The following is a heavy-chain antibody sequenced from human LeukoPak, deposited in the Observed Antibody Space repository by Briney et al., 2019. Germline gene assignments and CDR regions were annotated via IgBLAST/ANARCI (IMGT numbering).Heavy chain of an antibody. J-gene: IGHJ4*02. CDR2: INHSGST. D-gene: IGHD3-3*01. CDR1: GGAISSYY. CDR3: ARVPSGDFWSGYWFDY. V-gene: IGHV4-34*01. Sequence: SETLSLTCTVSGGAISSYYWSWIRQPPGKGLEWIGEINHSGSTNYNPSLKSRVTISVDTSKNQFSLKLSSVTAADTAVYYCARVPSGDFWSGYWFDYWGQGTLVTVSS.